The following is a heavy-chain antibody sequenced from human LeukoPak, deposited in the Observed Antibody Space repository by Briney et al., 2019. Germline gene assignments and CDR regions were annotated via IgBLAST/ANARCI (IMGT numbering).Heavy chain of an antibody. CDR1: GFTFSSYA. V-gene: IGHV3-23*01. CDR3: AKDHRYYDFWSGYYPAPFDY. J-gene: IGHJ4*02. CDR2: ISGSGGST. D-gene: IGHD3-3*01. Sequence: PGGSLRLSCAASGFTFSSYAMGWVRQAPGKGLEWVSAISGSGGSTYYADSVKGRFTVSRDNSKNTLYLQMNSLRAEDTAVYYCAKDHRYYDFWSGYYPAPFDYWGQGTLVTVSS.